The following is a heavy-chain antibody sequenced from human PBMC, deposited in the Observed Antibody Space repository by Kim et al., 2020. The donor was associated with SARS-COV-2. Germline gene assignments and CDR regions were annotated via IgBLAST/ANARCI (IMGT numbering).Heavy chain of an antibody. V-gene: IGHV7-4-1*02. CDR3: ARTIAADY. Sequence: ASVNVSCKASGYTFTANAITWVRQAPGQGLEWMGWINTNTGNPTYAPGFTGRFLFSLDTSVSSAYLEISGLKAEDTAVYYCARTIAADYWGQGTLVTVSS. J-gene: IGHJ4*02. D-gene: IGHD2-15*01. CDR2: INTNTGNP. CDR1: GYTFTANA.